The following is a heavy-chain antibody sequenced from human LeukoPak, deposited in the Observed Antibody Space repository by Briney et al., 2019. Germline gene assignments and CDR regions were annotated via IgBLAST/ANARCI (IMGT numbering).Heavy chain of an antibody. CDR2: IYTSGST. V-gene: IGHV4-61*02. Sequence: PSETLSLTCTVSGSSTSSDYYWGWIRQPAGKGLEWIGRIYTSGSTNYNPSLKSRVTISVDTSKNQFSLKLSSVTAADTAVYYCARNYYDSSGPFDYWGQGTLVTVSS. CDR3: ARNYYDSSGPFDY. CDR1: GSSTSSDYY. J-gene: IGHJ4*02. D-gene: IGHD3-22*01.